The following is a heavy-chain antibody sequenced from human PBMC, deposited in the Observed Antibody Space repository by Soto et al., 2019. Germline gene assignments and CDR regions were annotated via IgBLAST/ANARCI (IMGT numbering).Heavy chain of an antibody. D-gene: IGHD3-3*01. Sequence: ASVKVSCKASGYTFTSYAMHWVRQAPGQRLEWMGWINAGNGNTKYSQKFQGRVTITRDTSASTAYMELSSLRSDDTAVYYCARESTIFGVVTAPHDAFDIWGQGTMVTVSS. J-gene: IGHJ3*02. CDR2: INAGNGNT. CDR3: ARESTIFGVVTAPHDAFDI. V-gene: IGHV1-3*01. CDR1: GYTFTSYA.